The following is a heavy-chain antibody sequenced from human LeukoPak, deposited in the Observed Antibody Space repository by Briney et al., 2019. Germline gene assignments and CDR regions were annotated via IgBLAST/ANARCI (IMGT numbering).Heavy chain of an antibody. D-gene: IGHD2-21*02. CDR1: GFTFSSYW. Sequence: GGSLRLSCAASGFTFSSYWMSWVRQAPGKGLEWVANIKQDGSEKYYVDSVKGRFTISRDNAKNSLYLQMNSLRAEDTAVYYCARAPGSLKGGGDQDLFDYWGQGTLVTVSS. J-gene: IGHJ4*02. V-gene: IGHV3-7*01. CDR3: ARAPGSLKGGGDQDLFDY. CDR2: IKQDGSEK.